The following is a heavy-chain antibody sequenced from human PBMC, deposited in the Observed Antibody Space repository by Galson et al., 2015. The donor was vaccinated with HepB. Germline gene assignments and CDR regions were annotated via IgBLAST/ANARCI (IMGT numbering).Heavy chain of an antibody. D-gene: IGHD3-10*01. V-gene: IGHV1-2*02. Sequence: SVKVSCKASGYTFTDYYIHWVRQAPGRGLEWMGWINPKTGGTNYAQRLQGRATLTRDTSISTTYMEVKRLRPDDTAVYYCSRARGRFGELYWDYWGQGSLVTVSS. J-gene: IGHJ4*02. CDR1: GYTFTDYY. CDR2: INPKTGGT. CDR3: SRARGRFGELYWDY.